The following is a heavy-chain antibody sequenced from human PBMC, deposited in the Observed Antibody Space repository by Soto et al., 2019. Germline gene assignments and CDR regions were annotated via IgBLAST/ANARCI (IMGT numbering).Heavy chain of an antibody. V-gene: IGHV4-34*01. CDR1: GGSFGNNY. Sequence: SETLSLTCAVYGGSFGNNYWTWFRQPPGKGLEWIGEISPSGTTKYIPSLKSRGTISVHTSRKQFFLKVTSVSAADTAVYYCATSLWFGTQPEIWGPGTLVTVS. D-gene: IGHD3-10*01. J-gene: IGHJ4*02. CDR2: ISPSGTT. CDR3: ATSLWFGTQPEI.